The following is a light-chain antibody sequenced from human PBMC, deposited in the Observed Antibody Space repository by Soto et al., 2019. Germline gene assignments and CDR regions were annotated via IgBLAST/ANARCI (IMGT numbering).Light chain of an antibody. CDR2: GAS. J-gene: IGKJ5*01. CDR3: QQYGSSLIT. Sequence: EIVLTQSPGTLSLSPGERATLSCRASQSVSSSYLAWYQQKPGQAPRLLIYGASSRATGIPDRFSGSGSGTDFPLTISRLEPEDFALYYCQQYGSSLITFGQGTRLEIK. V-gene: IGKV3-20*01. CDR1: QSVSSSY.